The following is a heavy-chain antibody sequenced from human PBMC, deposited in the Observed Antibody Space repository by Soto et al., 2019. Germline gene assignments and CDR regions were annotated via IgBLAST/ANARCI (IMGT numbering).Heavy chain of an antibody. J-gene: IGHJ4*02. D-gene: IGHD4-17*01. CDR1: GGTFSSYT. CDR3: AREIGDPYPFDY. Sequence: QVQLVQSGAEVKKPGSSVKVSCKASGGTFSSYTISWVRQAPGQGLEWMGRIIPILGIANYAQKFQGRVTITAEKPTSTAYMELSSLRSEDTAVYYCAREIGDPYPFDYWGQGTLVTVSS. V-gene: IGHV1-69*08. CDR2: IIPILGIA.